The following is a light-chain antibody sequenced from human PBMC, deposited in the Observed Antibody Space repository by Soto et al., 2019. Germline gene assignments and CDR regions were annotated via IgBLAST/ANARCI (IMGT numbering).Light chain of an antibody. CDR1: QTIRNS. CDR2: DAS. V-gene: IGKV1-5*01. CDR3: QQYNSYSLS. J-gene: IGKJ1*01. Sequence: DIQMTQSPSTLSASVGDRVTFSCRASQTIRNSLAWYQQKPGKAPKLLIYDASILESGVPSKLSGSGSGTKFTLNISNLQPDGFATCYCQQYNSYSLSFGQGTKVEVK.